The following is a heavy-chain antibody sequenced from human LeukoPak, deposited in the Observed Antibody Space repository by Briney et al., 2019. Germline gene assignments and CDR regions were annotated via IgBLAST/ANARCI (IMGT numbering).Heavy chain of an antibody. D-gene: IGHD6-6*01. Sequence: PGGSLRLSCAASGFTVSSNYMSWVRQAPGKGLEWVSVIYSGGSTYYADSVKGRFTISRDNSKNTLYLQMNSLRAEDTAVYYCAISFSSYAFYMDVWGKGTTVTVSS. J-gene: IGHJ6*03. V-gene: IGHV3-53*01. CDR2: IYSGGST. CDR3: AISFSSYAFYMDV. CDR1: GFTVSSNY.